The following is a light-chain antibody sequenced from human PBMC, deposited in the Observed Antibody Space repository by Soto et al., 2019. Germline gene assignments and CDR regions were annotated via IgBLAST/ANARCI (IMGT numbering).Light chain of an antibody. CDR1: SSDVGGYNY. CDR2: EVS. CDR3: SSYAGSNNNYV. J-gene: IGLJ1*01. V-gene: IGLV2-8*01. Sequence: QSALTQPPSASGSPGQSVTISCTGTSSDVGGYNYVSWYQQHPGKAPKLMIYEVSKRPSGVPDRFSGSKSGNTASLTVSGRQADDESDYYCSSYAGSNNNYVFGTGTKLTVL.